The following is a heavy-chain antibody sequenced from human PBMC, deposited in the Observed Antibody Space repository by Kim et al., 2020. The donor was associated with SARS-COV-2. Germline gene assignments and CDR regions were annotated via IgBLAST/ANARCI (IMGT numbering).Heavy chain of an antibody. D-gene: IGHD6-13*01. CDR2: INPNSGET. J-gene: IGHJ6*02. CDR1: EYTFTDYY. Sequence: ASVKVSCKASEYTFTDYYIHWMRQAPGQGLEWVGRINPNSGETHYAQKFQGRVTMTRDTSISTAYMELRRLRSDDTVGYYCAREYIAAAGTAAYSYYYGMDVWGQGTTVTVS. V-gene: IGHV1-2*05. CDR3: AREYIAAAGTAAYSYYYGMDV.